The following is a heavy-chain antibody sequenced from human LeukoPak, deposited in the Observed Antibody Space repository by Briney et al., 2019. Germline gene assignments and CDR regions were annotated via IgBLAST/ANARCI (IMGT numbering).Heavy chain of an antibody. CDR2: IYYSGST. V-gene: IGHV4-39*07. CDR1: GGSISSSSYY. Sequence: SSETLSLTCTVSGGSISSSSYYWGWIRQPPGKGLEWIGSIYYSGSTYYNPSLKSRVTISVDTSKNQFSLKLSSVTAADTAVYYCARDQDGFDYWGQGTPVTVSS. J-gene: IGHJ4*02. CDR3: ARDQDGFDY.